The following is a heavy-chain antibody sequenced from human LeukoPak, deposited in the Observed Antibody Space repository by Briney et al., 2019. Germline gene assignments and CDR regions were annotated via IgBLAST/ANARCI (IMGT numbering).Heavy chain of an antibody. CDR3: AREWNNAFDF. CDR2: IYYSGST. D-gene: IGHD1-1*01. Sequence: SETLSLTCTVSGGSISSSSYYWGWIRQPPGKGLEWIGSIYYSGSTYYNPSLKSRVTISVDTSKNQFSLHLNSVTPEDTAVSYCAREWNNAFDFWGQGTMVTVSS. J-gene: IGHJ3*01. CDR1: GGSISSSSYY. V-gene: IGHV4-39*02.